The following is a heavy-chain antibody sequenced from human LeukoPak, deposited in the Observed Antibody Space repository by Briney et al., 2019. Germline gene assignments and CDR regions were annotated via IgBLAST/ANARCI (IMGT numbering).Heavy chain of an antibody. D-gene: IGHD4-17*01. J-gene: IGHJ3*02. CDR1: GFTFSSYA. V-gene: IGHV3-23*01. CDR2: ISSSGGST. CDR3: AKDPNGDYVGAFDS. Sequence: QTGGSLRLSCAASGFTFSSYAMSWVRQAPGKGLEWVSGISSSGGSTDYADSVKGRFTISRDNSNNTLYLQMNSLRAEDTAVYYCAKDPNGDYVGAFDSWGQGTMVTVSS.